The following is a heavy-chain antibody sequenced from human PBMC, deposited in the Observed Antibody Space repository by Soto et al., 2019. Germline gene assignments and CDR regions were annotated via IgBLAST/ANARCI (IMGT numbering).Heavy chain of an antibody. J-gene: IGHJ6*02. D-gene: IGHD3-22*01. CDR2: ISAYNGNT. V-gene: IGHV1-18*01. CDR1: GYTFTSYG. CDR3: ARDGESNMIVVVPQPLYYGMDV. Sequence: ASVKVSCKASGYTFTSYGISWVRQAPGQGLEWMGWISAYNGNTNYAQKLQGRVTMTTDTSTSTAYMELRSLRSDDTAVYYCARDGESNMIVVVPQPLYYGMDVWGQGTTVTVSS.